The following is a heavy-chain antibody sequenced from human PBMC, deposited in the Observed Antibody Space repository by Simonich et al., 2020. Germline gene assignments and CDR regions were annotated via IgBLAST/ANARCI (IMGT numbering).Heavy chain of an antibody. J-gene: IGHJ3*02. CDR2: ISEYNGKP. CDR3: ARSTTGTTAFDI. CDR1: GYTFTRCG. V-gene: IGHV1-18*01. Sequence: QVQLVQSGAEVKKPGASVKVSCKASGYTFTRCGIRWVRQAPGQGLEWMGGISEYNGKPNNAQNLQCRATMTTYTATSTAYMELRSLRSDDTAVYYCARSTTGTTAFDIWGQGTMVTVSS. D-gene: IGHD1-1*01.